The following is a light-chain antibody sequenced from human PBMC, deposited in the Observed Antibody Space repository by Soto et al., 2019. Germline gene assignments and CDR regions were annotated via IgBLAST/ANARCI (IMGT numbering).Light chain of an antibody. V-gene: IGKV1-5*01. CDR2: ESS. Sequence: DIQMTQSPSTLSASVGDRVTITCRASQSISSWLAWYQQKPGKAPKLLIYESSSLESGVPPRFSGSGSGTEFTLTISSLQPDDFATYYCQQYNSYPWTFGQGTKVEIK. CDR3: QQYNSYPWT. CDR1: QSISSW. J-gene: IGKJ1*01.